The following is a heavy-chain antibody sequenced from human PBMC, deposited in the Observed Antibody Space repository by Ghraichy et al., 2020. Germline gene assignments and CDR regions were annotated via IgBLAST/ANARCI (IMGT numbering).Heavy chain of an antibody. V-gene: IGHV3-23*01. D-gene: IGHD3-3*01. CDR2: ISGSGCST. CDR1: GFTFSSYA. J-gene: IGHJ6*02. CDR3: AKSGFWSGNYYYYYGMDV. Sequence: GGSLRLSCAASGFTFSSYAMSWVRQAPGKGLEWVSAISGSGCSTYYADSVKGRFTISRDNSKNTLYLQMNSLRAEDTAVYYCAKSGFWSGNYYYYYGMDVWGQGTTVTVSS.